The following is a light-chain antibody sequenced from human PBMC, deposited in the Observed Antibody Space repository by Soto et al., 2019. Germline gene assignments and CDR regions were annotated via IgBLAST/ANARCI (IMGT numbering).Light chain of an antibody. CDR2: GAS. V-gene: IGKV3-15*01. CDR3: QQYNHWPWT. Sequence: VMTQSPATLSVSPGERATLSCRASQSISINLAWYQQKPGQAPSLLIYGASTRATGIPVRFSGSGSGTDFTLTISSLQSEDFAVSYCQQYNHWPWTFGQGTKVEIE. CDR1: QSISIN. J-gene: IGKJ1*01.